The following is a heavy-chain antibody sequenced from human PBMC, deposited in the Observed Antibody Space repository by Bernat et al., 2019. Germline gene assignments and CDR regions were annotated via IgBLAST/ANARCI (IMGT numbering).Heavy chain of an antibody. CDR2: ISYDGSNK. CDR3: ARGGAGYYYDSSGYYFTEPYFDY. Sequence: QVQLVESGGGVVQPGRSLRLSCAASGFTFSSYAMNWVRQAPGKGLEWVAVISYDGSNKYYADSVKGRFTISRDNSKNTLYLQMNSLRAEDTAVYYCARGGAGYYYDSSGYYFTEPYFDYWGQGTLVIVSS. J-gene: IGHJ4*02. CDR1: GFTFSSYA. V-gene: IGHV3-30-3*01. D-gene: IGHD3-22*01.